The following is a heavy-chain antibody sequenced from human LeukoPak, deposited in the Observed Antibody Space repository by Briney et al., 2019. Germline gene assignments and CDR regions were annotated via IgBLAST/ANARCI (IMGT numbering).Heavy chain of an antibody. V-gene: IGHV4-39*07. D-gene: IGHD2-2*01. CDR3: ARANPLDIVVVPATGAFDI. CDR1: GGSISSSSYY. CDR2: IYHSGST. Sequence: SETLSLTCTVSGGSISSSSYYWGWIRQPPGKGLEWIGYIYHSGSTYYNPSLKSRVTISVDRSKNQFSLKLSSVTAADTAVYYCARANPLDIVVVPATGAFDIWGQGTMVTVSS. J-gene: IGHJ3*02.